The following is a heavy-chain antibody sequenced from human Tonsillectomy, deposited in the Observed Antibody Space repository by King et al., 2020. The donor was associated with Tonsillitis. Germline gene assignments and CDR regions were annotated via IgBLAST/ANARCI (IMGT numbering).Heavy chain of an antibody. CDR3: ARVAPGVVVSPPADH. Sequence: VQLVESGGGLVQPGGSLRLSCAASGFTFSSYSMNWVRQAPGQGLEWVSYISSSSSTIYYADSVKGRFTISRDNAKNSLYLQMNSLRDEDTAVYYCARVAPGVVVSPPADHWGQGTLVTVSS. D-gene: IGHD2-15*01. V-gene: IGHV3-48*02. J-gene: IGHJ4*02. CDR1: GFTFSSYS. CDR2: ISSSSSTI.